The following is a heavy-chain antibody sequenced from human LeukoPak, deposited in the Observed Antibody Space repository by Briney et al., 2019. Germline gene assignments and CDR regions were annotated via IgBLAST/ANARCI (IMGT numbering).Heavy chain of an antibody. CDR3: ARAGIAVAGDWFDP. Sequence: GASVKVSCKASGYSFISYGITWVRQAPGQGLEWMGWINPNSGGTNYAQKFQGRVTMTRDTPISTAYMELSRLRSDDTAVYYCARAGIAVAGDWFDPWGQGTLVTVSS. J-gene: IGHJ5*02. CDR1: GYSFISYG. D-gene: IGHD6-19*01. V-gene: IGHV1-2*02. CDR2: INPNSGGT.